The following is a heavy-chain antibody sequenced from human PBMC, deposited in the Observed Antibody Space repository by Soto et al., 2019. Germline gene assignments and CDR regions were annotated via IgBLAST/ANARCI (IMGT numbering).Heavy chain of an antibody. CDR1: GGSISGSSYY. CDR2: IYYSGST. J-gene: IGHJ4*02. V-gene: IGHV4-39*01. CDR3: ARLDYTTSCSY. D-gene: IGHD2-2*01. Sequence: QLHLQESGPGLVKPSETLSLSCTVSGGSISGSSYYWGWIRQPPGKGLEWIGSIYYSGSTYYNPSLNSRVPISVDTSKNQFSLKLSSVTAVDTALYYCARLDYTTSCSYWGQGTLVTVSS.